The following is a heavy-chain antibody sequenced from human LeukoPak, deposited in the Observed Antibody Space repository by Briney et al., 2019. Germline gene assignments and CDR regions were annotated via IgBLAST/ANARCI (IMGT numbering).Heavy chain of an antibody. Sequence: SETLSLTCTVSGDSISSNYWWTWVRQPPGKGLEWIGEIFHTGSTNYNPSLKSRVTISVDTSKNQFSLKLSSVTAADTAVYYCARTRYYYNSRSYGAPYYFDYWGQGTLVTVSS. CDR2: IFHTGST. J-gene: IGHJ4*02. CDR1: GDSISSNYW. V-gene: IGHV4-4*02. D-gene: IGHD3-10*01. CDR3: ARTRYYYNSRSYGAPYYFDY.